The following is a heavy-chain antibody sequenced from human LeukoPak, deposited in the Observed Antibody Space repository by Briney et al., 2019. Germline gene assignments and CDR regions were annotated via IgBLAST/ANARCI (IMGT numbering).Heavy chain of an antibody. D-gene: IGHD6-13*01. V-gene: IGHV3-33*07. Sequence: GGSLRLSCAASGFTFSSYGMYWVRQAPGKGLEWVAVIWYDGSHKSYANSVEGRFTISRDNPKNILYLHMNSLRADDTAVYYCARDRGYSSTWSFGKHYYMDVWGKGTTVTVSS. J-gene: IGHJ6*03. CDR1: GFTFSSYG. CDR3: ARDRGYSSTWSFGKHYYMDV. CDR2: IWYDGSHK.